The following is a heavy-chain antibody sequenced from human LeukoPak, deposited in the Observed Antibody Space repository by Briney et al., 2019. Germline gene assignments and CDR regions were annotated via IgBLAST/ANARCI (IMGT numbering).Heavy chain of an antibody. V-gene: IGHV3-53*01. CDR3: ARSQWLDY. J-gene: IGHJ4*02. CDR2: IYSGGST. Sequence: GGSLRLSCTASGFSFRTYNLHWVRQAPGKGLEWVAVIYSGGSTYYADSVKGRFTVSRDNSKNTLYLQMNSLRAEDTAVYYCARSQWLDYWGQGTLVTVSS. CDR1: GFSFRTYN. D-gene: IGHD6-19*01.